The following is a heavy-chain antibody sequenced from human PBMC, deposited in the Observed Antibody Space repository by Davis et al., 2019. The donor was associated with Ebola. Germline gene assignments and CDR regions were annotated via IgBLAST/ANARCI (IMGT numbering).Heavy chain of an antibody. CDR1: GFMFSNYA. Sequence: GESLKISCAASGFMFSNYAMNWVRQAPGKGLEWVSGISGNGRATYYADSVKGRLTISRDKSNNTLDLQMNILTPEDTAVYYCAKAYCAADCSYILHFYQYMDVWGKGTTVTVS. V-gene: IGHV3-23*01. CDR2: ISGNGRAT. CDR3: AKAYCAADCSYILHFYQYMDV. J-gene: IGHJ6*03. D-gene: IGHD2-21*01.